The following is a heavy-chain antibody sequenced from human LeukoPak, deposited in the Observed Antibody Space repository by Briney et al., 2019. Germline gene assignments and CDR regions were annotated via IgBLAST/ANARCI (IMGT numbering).Heavy chain of an antibody. V-gene: IGHV4-59*01. CDR2: FYYCGNT. Sequence: PSETLSLTCTVSGGPISSYHWSWIRQPPGKGLEWIGYFYYCGNTNYDPSLKSRVTISVDTSKNQFSLKLSSVTAADTAVYYCAKGLLGIAVAGTTFRFDPWGQGTLVTVSS. D-gene: IGHD6-19*01. CDR1: GGPISSYH. CDR3: AKGLLGIAVAGTTFRFDP. J-gene: IGHJ5*02.